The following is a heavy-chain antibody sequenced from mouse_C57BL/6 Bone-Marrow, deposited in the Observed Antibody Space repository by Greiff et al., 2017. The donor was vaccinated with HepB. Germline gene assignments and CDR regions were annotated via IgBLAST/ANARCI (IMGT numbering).Heavy chain of an antibody. CDR1: GFTFSSYA. Sequence: EVNVVESGGGLVKPGGSLKLSCAASGFTFSSYAMSWVRQTPEKRLEWVATISDGGSYTYYPDNVKGRFTISRDNAKNNLYLQMSHLKSEDTAMYYCARDYDYDVAYWGQGTLVTVSA. CDR3: ARDYDYDVAY. CDR2: ISDGGSYT. J-gene: IGHJ3*01. D-gene: IGHD2-4*01. V-gene: IGHV5-4*01.